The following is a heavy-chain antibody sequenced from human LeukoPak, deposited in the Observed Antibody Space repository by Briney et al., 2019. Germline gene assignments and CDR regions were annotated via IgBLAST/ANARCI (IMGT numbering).Heavy chain of an antibody. V-gene: IGHV3-23*01. CDR1: GFTFSSYA. D-gene: IGHD4-17*01. Sequence: GGSLRLSCAASGFTFSSYAMGWVRQAPGKGLEWVSAISGSGARTYYADSVKGRFTISRDNSKNTLYLQMNSLRAEDTAVYYCAVGHGDYYFDYWGQGTLVTVSS. CDR2: ISGSGART. J-gene: IGHJ4*02. CDR3: AVGHGDYYFDY.